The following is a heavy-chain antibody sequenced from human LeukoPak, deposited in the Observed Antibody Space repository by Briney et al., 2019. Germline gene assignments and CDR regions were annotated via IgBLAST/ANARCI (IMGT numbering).Heavy chain of an antibody. J-gene: IGHJ4*02. V-gene: IGHV3-15*01. D-gene: IGHD4-17*01. CDR1: GFIFSDYY. Sequence: GGSLRLSCAASGFIFSDYYMSWVRQAPGKGLEWVGRLKGKTSTETTDFAAPVKGRFTISRDDSKNTLYLQMNSLTAEDTAVYYCTWMATVRTVDVWGQGTLVTVSS. CDR3: TWMATVRTVDV. CDR2: LKGKTSTETT.